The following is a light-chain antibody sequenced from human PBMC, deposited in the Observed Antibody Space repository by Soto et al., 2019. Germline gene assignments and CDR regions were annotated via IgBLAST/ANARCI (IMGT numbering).Light chain of an antibody. CDR2: DVS. CDR1: SSDVGGYNY. Sequence: QSALTQPASVSGSPGQSITISCTGTSSDVGGYNYVSWYQQHPGKAPKLRIYDVSNRPSGVSNRFSGSKSGNTASLTISGLQAADEADYYCSSYTSSSTQMVFGGGTKLTVL. CDR3: SSYTSSSTQMV. V-gene: IGLV2-14*01. J-gene: IGLJ2*01.